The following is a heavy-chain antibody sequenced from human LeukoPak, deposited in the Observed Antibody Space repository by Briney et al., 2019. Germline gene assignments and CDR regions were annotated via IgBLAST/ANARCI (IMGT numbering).Heavy chain of an antibody. CDR1: GFTLSGYW. D-gene: IGHD2-21*01. CDR2: IKQDGDEK. Sequence: GGSLRLSGAASGFTLSGYWMSWVRRAPGKGLEWVANIKQDGDEKYYVDSVRGRFTISRDNAKNSVYLQVTNLRVEDTAVYYCAAVSYLAFDIWGHGTMVTVSS. J-gene: IGHJ3*02. V-gene: IGHV3-7*01. CDR3: AAVSYLAFDI.